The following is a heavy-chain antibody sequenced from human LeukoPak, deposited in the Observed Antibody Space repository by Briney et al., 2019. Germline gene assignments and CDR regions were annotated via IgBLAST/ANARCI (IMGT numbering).Heavy chain of an antibody. J-gene: IGHJ4*02. D-gene: IGHD4-23*01. CDR1: GYTFTSYY. Sequence: ASVKVSCKASGYTFTSYYMHWVRQAPGQGLEWMGIINPSGGSTSYAQKFQGRVTMTRDTSTSTVYMELSSLRSEDTAVYCCARVWVDYGGDYWGQGTLVTVSS. CDR2: INPSGGST. V-gene: IGHV1-46*01. CDR3: ARVWVDYGGDY.